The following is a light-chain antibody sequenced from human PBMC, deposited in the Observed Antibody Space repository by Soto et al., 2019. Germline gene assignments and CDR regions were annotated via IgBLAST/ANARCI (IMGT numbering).Light chain of an antibody. Sequence: EIVMTQSPATLSVSPGERATLSCRASQSVSSNLAWYQQKPGQAPRLLIYGASTRATDIPARFSGSGSGTEFTLTISSLQSEDLALYYCQQRSNWPRTFGQGTKVDIK. J-gene: IGKJ1*01. CDR2: GAS. V-gene: IGKV3-15*01. CDR1: QSVSSN. CDR3: QQRSNWPRT.